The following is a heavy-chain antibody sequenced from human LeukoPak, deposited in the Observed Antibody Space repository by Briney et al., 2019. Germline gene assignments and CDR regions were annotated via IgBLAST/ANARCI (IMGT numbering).Heavy chain of an antibody. V-gene: IGHV4-4*07. D-gene: IGHD3-22*01. CDR2: IYTSGST. CDR3: ARDVHDSSGYYYPGIDY. J-gene: IGHJ4*02. Sequence: PSETLSLTCTVSGGSISSYYWSWIRQPAGKGLEWIGRIYTSGSTNYNPSLKSRVTISVDKSKNQFSLKLSSVTAADTAVYYCARDVHDSSGYYYPGIDYWGQGTLVTVSS. CDR1: GGSISSYY.